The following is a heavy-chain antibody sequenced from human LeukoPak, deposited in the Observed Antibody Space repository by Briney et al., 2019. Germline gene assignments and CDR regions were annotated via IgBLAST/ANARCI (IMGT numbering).Heavy chain of an antibody. CDR2: ISSSGSTI. J-gene: IGHJ5*02. CDR1: GFTFSDYY. V-gene: IGHV3-11*01. CDR3: ARDPGYYDILTGSYLNWFDP. Sequence: GGSLRLSCAASGFTFSDYYMSWIRQAPGKGLEWVSYISSSGSTIYYADSVKGRSTISRDNAKNSLYLQMNSLRAEDTAVYYCARDPGYYDILTGSYLNWFDPWGQGTLVTVSS. D-gene: IGHD3-9*01.